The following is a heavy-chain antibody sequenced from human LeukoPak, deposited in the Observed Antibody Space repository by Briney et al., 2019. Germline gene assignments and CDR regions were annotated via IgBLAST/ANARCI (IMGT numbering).Heavy chain of an antibody. V-gene: IGHV3-23*01. J-gene: IGHJ5*02. CDR1: GFTFGSSA. CDR2: IRGSGGST. CDR3: AKGAYYDFLTVGNWFDP. D-gene: IGHD3-9*01. Sequence: GGSLRLSCAASGFTFGSSAMSWVRQAPGKGLEWVSAIRGSGGSTYYAESVKGRFTISRDNTNNTVDLQMNSLRAEDTAVYYCAKGAYYDFLTVGNWFDPWGQGILVTVSS.